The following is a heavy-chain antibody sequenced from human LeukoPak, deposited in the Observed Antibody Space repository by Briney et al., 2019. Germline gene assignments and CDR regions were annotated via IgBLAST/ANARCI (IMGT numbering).Heavy chain of an antibody. Sequence: PGGSLRLSCAASGFTFSSYAMSWVRQAPGKGLQGVSTITGTTHYAESVRGRFTISRDNSKNILYLQMNSLSTEDTAIYYCAKAFREYGSSTYSSFDIWGQGTMVTVSS. V-gene: IGHV3-23*01. CDR3: AKAFREYGSSTYSSFDI. CDR1: GFTFSSYA. J-gene: IGHJ3*02. CDR2: ITGTT. D-gene: IGHD6-13*01.